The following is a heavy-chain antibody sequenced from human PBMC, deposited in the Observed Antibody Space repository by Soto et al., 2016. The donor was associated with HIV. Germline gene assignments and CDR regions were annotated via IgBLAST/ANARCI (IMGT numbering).Heavy chain of an antibody. CDR1: GFTFSSYA. CDR3: AKDRHSSSWPPRNAFDI. D-gene: IGHD6-13*01. J-gene: IGHJ3*02. Sequence: EVQLLESGGGLVQPGGSLRLSCAASGFTFSSYAMSWVRQAPGKGLEWVSAISGSGGSTYYADSVKGRFTISRDNSKNTLYLQMNSLRAEDTAVYYCAKDRHSSSWPPRNAFDIWGQGTMVTVSS. CDR2: ISGSGGST. V-gene: IGHV3-23*01.